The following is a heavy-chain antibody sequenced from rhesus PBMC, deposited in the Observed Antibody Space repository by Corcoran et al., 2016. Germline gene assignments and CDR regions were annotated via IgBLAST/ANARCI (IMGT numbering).Heavy chain of an antibody. D-gene: IGHD3-3*01. CDR2: IHVNNGLT. V-gene: IGHV4-80*01. CDR1: GASFLLYL. CDR3: GRLGQLANDY. J-gene: IGHJ4*01. Sequence: QVQLPESGPSLVTPSEPPSLSSAVSGASFLLYLLRWSPPPRGKGLDWFGEIHVNNGLTNLNPYLKSRVTISKDASKSQISLRLSPVTTADTAVYYCGRLGQLANDYWGQGVLVTVSS.